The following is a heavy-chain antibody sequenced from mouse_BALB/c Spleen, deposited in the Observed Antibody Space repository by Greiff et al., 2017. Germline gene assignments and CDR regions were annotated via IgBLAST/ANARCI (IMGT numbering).Heavy chain of an antibody. Sequence: EVMLVESGGGLVQPGGSLRLSCATSGFTFTDYYMSWVRQPPGKALEWLGFIRNKANGYTTEYSASVKGRFTISRDNSQSILYLQMNTLRAEDSATYYCARDTWYFDYWGQGTTLTVSS. V-gene: IGHV7-3*02. CDR2: IRNKANGYTT. CDR3: ARDTWYFDY. J-gene: IGHJ2*01. CDR1: GFTFTDYY.